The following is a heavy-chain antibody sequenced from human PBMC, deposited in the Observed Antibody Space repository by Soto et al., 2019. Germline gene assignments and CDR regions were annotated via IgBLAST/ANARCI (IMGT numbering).Heavy chain of an antibody. V-gene: IGHV3-30*18. D-gene: IGHD2-21*01. CDR2: ISFDGSER. CDR1: GLTFRDSG. J-gene: IGHJ6*02. Sequence: QVQLVESGGGVVQPGTSLRLSCVVSGLTFRDSGMHWVRQAPGKGLEWVAVISFDGSERHYRDSVKGRFSISRDNSRNPLYLQMNSLRGDAPSVYYCAKGKVGVRYSYGLDVWGQGSTVTVSS. CDR3: AKGKVGVRYSYGLDV.